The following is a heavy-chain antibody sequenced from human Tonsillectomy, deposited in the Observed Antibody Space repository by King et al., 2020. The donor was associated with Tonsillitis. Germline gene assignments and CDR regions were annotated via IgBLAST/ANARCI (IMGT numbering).Heavy chain of an antibody. CDR1: GDSVSSNSAA. V-gene: IGHV6-1*01. Sequence: VQLQQSGPGLVKPSQTLSLTCAISGDSVSSNSAAWNWISQSPSRGLEWLGRTYYRSKLYNDYAVSVKSLITINPDTSKNQLSLHLNSVTPEDTAMYYCASGWAFHIWGPGTMVTVSS. CDR3: ASGWAFHI. J-gene: IGHJ3*02. CDR2: TYYRSKLYN. D-gene: IGHD2-2*03.